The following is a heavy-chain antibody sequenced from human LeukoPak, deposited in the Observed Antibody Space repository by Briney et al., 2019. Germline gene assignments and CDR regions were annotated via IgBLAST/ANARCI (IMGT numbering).Heavy chain of an antibody. CDR2: TYYRSKWYN. CDR1: GDXVSSNSAA. D-gene: IGHD3-22*01. J-gene: IGHJ4*02. Sequence: QTLSLTCAISGDXVSSNSAAWNWIRQSPSRGLEWLGRTYYRSKWYNDYAVSVKSRIAINPDTSKNQFSLQLNSVTPEDTAVYYCASSDNSGHLLAYWGQGTLVTVSS. CDR3: ASSDNSGHLLAY. V-gene: IGHV6-1*01.